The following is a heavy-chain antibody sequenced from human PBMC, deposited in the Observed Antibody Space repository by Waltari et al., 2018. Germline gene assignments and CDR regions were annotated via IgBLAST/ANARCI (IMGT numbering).Heavy chain of an antibody. CDR1: GFTVSSNY. CDR3: SRVRYDYVWVSYREYYFDY. V-gene: IGHV3-53*01. CDR2: IYGGGST. Sequence: EVQLVESGGGLIQPGGSLRLSCAASGFTVSSNYMSWVRQAPGKGLEWVSVIYGGGSTYYADSVKGRFTISSDDSKNTLYLQMTSLRAEDTAVYYCSRVRYDYVWVSYREYYFDYLGQGSLVTVSS. D-gene: IGHD3-16*02. J-gene: IGHJ4*02.